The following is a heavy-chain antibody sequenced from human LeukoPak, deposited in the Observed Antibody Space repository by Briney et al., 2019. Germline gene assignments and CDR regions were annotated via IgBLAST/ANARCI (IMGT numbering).Heavy chain of an antibody. CDR1: GGSISSGSYY. Sequence: SETLSLTCTVSGGSISSGSYYWSWIRQPAGKGLEWIGRIYTSGSTNYNPSLKSRVTISVDTSKNQFSLKLSSVTAADTAVYCCARDEEYSDPHYYYGMDVWGQGTTVTVSS. CDR3: ARDEEYSDPHYYYGMDV. D-gene: IGHD1-26*01. V-gene: IGHV4-61*02. CDR2: IYTSGST. J-gene: IGHJ6*02.